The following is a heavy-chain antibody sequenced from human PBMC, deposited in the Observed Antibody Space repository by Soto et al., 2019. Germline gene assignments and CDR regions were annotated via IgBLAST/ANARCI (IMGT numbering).Heavy chain of an antibody. V-gene: IGHV5-51*01. J-gene: IGHJ4*02. CDR3: MRIHCSGGTCYSFES. CDR1: GYSFTDYW. D-gene: IGHD2-15*01. Sequence: PGESLKISCKASGYSFTDYWIAWVRQMPGKGLEWMGSIWPGDSDTRYNPSFQGQVTISGDKSINIAYLQWRSLKASDTAIYYCMRIHCSGGTCYSFESWGQGTLVTVSS. CDR2: IWPGDSDT.